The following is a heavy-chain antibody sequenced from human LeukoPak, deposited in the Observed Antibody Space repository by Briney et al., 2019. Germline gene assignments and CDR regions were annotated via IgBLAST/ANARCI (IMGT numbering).Heavy chain of an antibody. CDR2: IYYSGST. CDR3: ARAVPAAPYYYYYMDV. Sequence: SETLSLTCTVSGGSISSYYWSWIRQPPGKGLEWIGYIYYSGSTNYNPSLKSRVTISVDTSKNQFSLKLSSVTAADTAVYYCARAVPAAPYYYYYMDVWGKGTTVTVSS. CDR1: GGSISSYY. J-gene: IGHJ6*03. D-gene: IGHD2-2*01. V-gene: IGHV4-59*01.